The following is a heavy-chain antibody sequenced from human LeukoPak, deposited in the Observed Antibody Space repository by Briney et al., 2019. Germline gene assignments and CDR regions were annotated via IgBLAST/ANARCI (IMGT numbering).Heavy chain of an antibody. CDR2: IYYIGST. J-gene: IGHJ3*02. D-gene: IGHD3-22*01. V-gene: IGHV4-59*01. Sequence: SETLSLTCTVSGGSISNYYWSWIRQPPGKELEWIGYIYYIGSTNYNPSLKRRVTISVDTSKNQFSLRLSSVTAADTAVYYCARARNYYDNSGYYYEGDAFDIWGQGTMVTASS. CDR1: GGSISNYY. CDR3: ARARNYYDNSGYYYEGDAFDI.